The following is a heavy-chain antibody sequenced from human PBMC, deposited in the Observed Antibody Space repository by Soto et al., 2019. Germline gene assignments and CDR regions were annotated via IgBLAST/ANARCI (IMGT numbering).Heavy chain of an antibody. V-gene: IGHV2-5*01. J-gene: IGHJ5*02. CDR2: IYWNDDK. CDR1: GFSLSTSGVG. CDR3: AHSKVAAAGIFSWFDP. Sequence: QITLKESGPTLVKPTQTLTLTCTFSGFSLSTSGVGVGWIRQPPGKALEWLALIYWNDDKGYSPSLKIRRTITQDTSKNQVVLTMTNMDPVDTATYYCAHSKVAAAGIFSWFDPWGQGTLVTVSS. D-gene: IGHD6-13*01.